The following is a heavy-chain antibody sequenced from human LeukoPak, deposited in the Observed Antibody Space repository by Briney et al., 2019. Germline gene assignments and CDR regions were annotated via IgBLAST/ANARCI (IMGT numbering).Heavy chain of an antibody. V-gene: IGHV4-59*01. J-gene: IGHJ6*03. CDR1: GGSISSYY. CDR2: IYYSGST. D-gene: IGHD3-22*01. CDR3: ARAGYYYDSSGYTYYYYYMDV. Sequence: SETLSLTCTVSGGSISSYYWSWIRQPPGKGLEWIGYIYYSGSTNYNPSLKSRVTISVDTSKNQFSLKLSSVTAADTAVYYCARAGYYYDSSGYTYYYYYMDVWGKGTTVTVSS.